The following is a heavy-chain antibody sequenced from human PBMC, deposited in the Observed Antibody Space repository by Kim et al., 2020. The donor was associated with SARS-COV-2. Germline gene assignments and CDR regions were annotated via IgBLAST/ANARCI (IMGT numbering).Heavy chain of an antibody. Sequence: SETLSLTCTVSGGSISSYYWSWIRQPPGKGLEWIGYIYYSGSTNYNPSLKSRVTISVDTSKNQFSLKLSSVTAADTAVYYCARAEGAIVLFDYYYYGMDVWGQGTTVTVSS. D-gene: IGHD3-16*02. J-gene: IGHJ6*02. CDR2: IYYSGST. V-gene: IGHV4-59*01. CDR3: ARAEGAIVLFDYYYYGMDV. CDR1: GGSISSYY.